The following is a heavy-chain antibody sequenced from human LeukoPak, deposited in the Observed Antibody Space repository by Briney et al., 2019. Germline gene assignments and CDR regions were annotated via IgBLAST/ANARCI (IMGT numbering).Heavy chain of an antibody. CDR3: ARGPPTIVVVITTGDFDS. D-gene: IGHD3-22*01. V-gene: IGHV1-2*02. CDR2: INPNSGGT. Sequence: ASVKVSCKASGYTFTGYYIHWVRQAPGQGLEWMGWINPNSGGTNYAQKFQGRVTMTRDTSISTAYMELKRLRSDDRAVYYCARGPPTIVVVITTGDFDSWGQGTLVTVSS. J-gene: IGHJ4*02. CDR1: GYTFTGYY.